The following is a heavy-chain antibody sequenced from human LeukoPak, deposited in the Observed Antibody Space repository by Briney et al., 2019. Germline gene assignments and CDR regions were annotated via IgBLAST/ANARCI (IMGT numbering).Heavy chain of an antibody. CDR2: IQDDGSVK. J-gene: IGHJ6*02. D-gene: IGHD1-1*01. Sequence: GGSLRLSCAASGFTFSKSGMSWVRQAPGQGLEWVAAIQDDGSVKDYVDSVKGRFTISRDNAKNSLYLQMNSLRAEDTAVYYCATYTNWVAGDVWGQGTTVSVSS. CDR1: GFTFSKSG. V-gene: IGHV3-7*01. CDR3: ATYTNWVAGDV.